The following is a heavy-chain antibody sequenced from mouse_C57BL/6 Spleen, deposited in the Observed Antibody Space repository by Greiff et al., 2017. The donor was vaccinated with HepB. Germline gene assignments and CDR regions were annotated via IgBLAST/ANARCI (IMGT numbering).Heavy chain of an antibody. D-gene: IGHD1-1*01. CDR2: IYPRSGNT. Sequence: QVQLQQSGAELARPGASVKLSCKASGYTFTSYGISWVKQRTGQGLEWIGEIYPRSGNTYYNEKFKGKATLTADKSSSTAYMELRSLTSEDSAVYFCARQGVVEPYWYFDVWGTGTTVTVSS. CDR1: GYTFTSYG. V-gene: IGHV1-81*01. J-gene: IGHJ1*03. CDR3: ARQGVVEPYWYFDV.